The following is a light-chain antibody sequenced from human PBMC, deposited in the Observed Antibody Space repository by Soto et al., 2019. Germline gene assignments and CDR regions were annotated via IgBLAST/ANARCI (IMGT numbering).Light chain of an antibody. CDR3: QQYNNWYI. J-gene: IGKJ2*01. CDR2: GAS. CDR1: QSVSSN. V-gene: IGKV3-15*01. Sequence: EIVMTQSPATLSVSPGERATLSCRASQSVSSNLAWYQQKPGQAPRLLIYGASTRATGIPARFSGSGSGTEFTLTISSLQSEDFAVYYGQQYNNWYIFGQGTKLEIK.